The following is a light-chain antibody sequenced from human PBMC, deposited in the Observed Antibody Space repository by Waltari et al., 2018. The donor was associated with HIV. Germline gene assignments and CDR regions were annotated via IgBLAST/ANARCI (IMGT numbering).Light chain of an antibody. CDR3: QSYDRSLSAWV. CDR1: SSNLGAGYH. J-gene: IGLJ3*02. CDR2: GEK. Sequence: QSVLTQPPAVSGAPGQRVTISCTGNSSNLGAGYHVHWYQLLPGTAPKPLIYGEKNLPSGFRDRFSGSKSDTSASLAITGLQAEDEADYYCQSYDRSLSAWVFGGGTKLTVL. V-gene: IGLV1-40*01.